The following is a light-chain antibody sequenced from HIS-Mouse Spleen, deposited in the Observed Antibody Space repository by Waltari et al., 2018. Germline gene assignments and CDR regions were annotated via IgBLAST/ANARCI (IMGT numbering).Light chain of an antibody. CDR3: AAWDDSLNGVV. CDR2: SNN. CDR1: SSNIGRNT. J-gene: IGLJ2*01. Sequence: QSVLTQPPSASGTPGQRVTISCSGSSSNIGRNTVNWYQQLPGTAPNLLIYSNNHRPSGVPDRFSGSKSGTSASLAISGLQSEDEADYYCAAWDDSLNGVVFGGGTKLTVL. V-gene: IGLV1-44*01.